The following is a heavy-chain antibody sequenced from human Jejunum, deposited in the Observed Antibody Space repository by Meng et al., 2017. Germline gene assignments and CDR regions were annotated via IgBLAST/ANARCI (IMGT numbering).Heavy chain of an antibody. CDR2: ITGSAGST. CDR3: AKLVKS. D-gene: IGHD4-23*01. CDR1: GFSLSSSS. J-gene: IGHJ4*02. V-gene: IGHV3-23*04. Sequence: EVQLVGSGGDLVPPGGSLSLSCAASGFSLSSSSMSWVRQAPGKGLEWVSVITGSAGSTYYADSVEGRFTTSRDISKNTLYLQMNSLRAEDTAVYYCAKLVKSWGQGTLVTVSS.